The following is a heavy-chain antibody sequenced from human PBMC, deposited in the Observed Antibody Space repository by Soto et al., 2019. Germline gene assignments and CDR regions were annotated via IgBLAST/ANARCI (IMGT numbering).Heavy chain of an antibody. J-gene: IGHJ4*02. Sequence: QIILKESGPTLVKPTQTLTLTCTFSGFSLSTLGVGVGWIRQPPGKALEWLALIYWDDDKRYSPSLKSRLTMIKDTSNNPVFLTTTNMDPADTATDYCAHNVYYLDYWGQGTLDTVSS. CDR3: AHNVYYLDY. V-gene: IGHV2-5*02. CDR2: IYWDDDK. CDR1: GFSLSTLGVG.